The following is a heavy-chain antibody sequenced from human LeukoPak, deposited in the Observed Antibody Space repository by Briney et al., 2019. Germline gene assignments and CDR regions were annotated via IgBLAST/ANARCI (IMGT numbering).Heavy chain of an antibody. Sequence: GGSLRLSCAASGFTFSSYEMNWVRQAPGKGLEWVSYISSSGSTIYYADSVKGRFTISRDNAKNSLYLQMNSQRAEDTAVYYCARDRTMVRGGEIDYWGQGTLVTVSS. D-gene: IGHD3-10*01. J-gene: IGHJ4*02. CDR1: GFTFSSYE. V-gene: IGHV3-48*03. CDR2: ISSSGSTI. CDR3: ARDRTMVRGGEIDY.